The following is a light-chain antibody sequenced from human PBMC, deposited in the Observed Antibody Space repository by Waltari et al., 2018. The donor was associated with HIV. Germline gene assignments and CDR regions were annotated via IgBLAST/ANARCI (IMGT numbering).Light chain of an antibody. J-gene: IGLJ1*01. CDR1: SSNIGSNY. V-gene: IGLV1-47*01. Sequence: QSVLTPPPSASGTPGQRVTISCSGSSSNIGSNYVYWYQQVPGTAPKLLLYRNNQRPSGVPDRFSVSKSGTSASLAISGLRSEDEADYYCASWDASLSGHYVFGPGTRVTVL. CDR2: RNN. CDR3: ASWDASLSGHYV.